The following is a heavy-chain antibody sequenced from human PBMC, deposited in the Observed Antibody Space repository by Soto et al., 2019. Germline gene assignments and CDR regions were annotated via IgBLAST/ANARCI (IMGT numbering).Heavy chain of an antibody. CDR1: GGTFSSDA. CDR2: IMPIFGTA. CDR3: AMPPQEYSSSGWFDP. D-gene: IGHD6-13*01. J-gene: IGHJ5*02. Sequence: QVQLVQSGAEVKKPGSSVKVSCRASGGTFSSDAISWVRQAPGQGLEWMGGIMPIFGTANYAQQFQARVTITADESTSTAYMALSSLRSEDTAVYYCAMPPQEYSSSGWFDPWGQGTLVTVSS. V-gene: IGHV1-69*01.